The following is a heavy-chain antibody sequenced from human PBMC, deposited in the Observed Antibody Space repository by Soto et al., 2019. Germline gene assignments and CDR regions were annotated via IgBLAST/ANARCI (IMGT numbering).Heavy chain of an antibody. CDR3: ARANLRFGDGAFEI. CDR1: GYTFTSYY. CDR2: INPSGGST. D-gene: IGHD3-16*01. Sequence: QVQLVQSGAEVKKPGASVKVSCKASGYTFTSYYMHWVRQAPGQGLEWMGIINPSGGSTSYAQKFQGRDTMTRDTSTSKFYMVLSSLRSEVTAVYYCARANLRFGDGAFEIWGQGTMVTVSS. V-gene: IGHV1-46*03. J-gene: IGHJ3*02.